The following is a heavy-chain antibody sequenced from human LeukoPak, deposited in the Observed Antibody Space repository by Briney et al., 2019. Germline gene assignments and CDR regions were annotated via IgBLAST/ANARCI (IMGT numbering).Heavy chain of an antibody. CDR1: GFTFSSYS. V-gene: IGHV3-48*02. CDR3: AREERGGHSYGYLSFYFEF. CDR2: ISSSSSTI. J-gene: IGHJ4*02. Sequence: GGSLRLSCAASGFTFSSYSMNWVRQAPGKGMEWVSYISSSSSTIYYADSVKGRFTISRDNAKNSLYLQMNRLRDEDTAVYYCAREERGGHSYGYLSFYFEFWGQGTLVTVSS. D-gene: IGHD5-18*01.